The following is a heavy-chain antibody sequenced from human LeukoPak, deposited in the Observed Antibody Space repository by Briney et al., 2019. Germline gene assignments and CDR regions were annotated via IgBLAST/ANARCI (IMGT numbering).Heavy chain of an antibody. V-gene: IGHV1-18*01. CDR3: ARDVGSTSTNWFDS. J-gene: IGHJ5*01. Sequence: GASVKVSCKAPGYSFTDHGITWVRQAPGQGLEWMGWISGYKGLTKYAQKFQGRVTMTTDTSTTTVYMELRSLRPDDTAVYYCARDVGSTSTNWFDSWGQGTLVTVSS. D-gene: IGHD2-2*01. CDR1: GYSFTDHG. CDR2: ISGYKGLT.